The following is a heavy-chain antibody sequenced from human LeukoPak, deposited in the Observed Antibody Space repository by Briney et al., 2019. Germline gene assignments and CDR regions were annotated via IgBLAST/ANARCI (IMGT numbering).Heavy chain of an antibody. J-gene: IGHJ4*02. D-gene: IGHD4-17*01. CDR2: VSKYTGNA. V-gene: IGHV1-18*01. CDR3: AREDDRSFGAYDC. Sequence: ASVKVSCKASNYTFSDYDITWVRQAPGQGLEWMGWVSKYTGNADYAPKFQGRVSMTTDTSTRTAYMERRSLRPDDTAVYFCAREDDRSFGAYDCWGQGTLVTVS. CDR1: NYTFSDYD.